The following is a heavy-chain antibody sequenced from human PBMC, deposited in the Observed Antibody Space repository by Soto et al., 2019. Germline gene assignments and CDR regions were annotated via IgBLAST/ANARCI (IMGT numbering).Heavy chain of an antibody. CDR1: GFPFSSNA. V-gene: IGHV3-23*01. CDR2: ISGSDGST. CDR3: AKEAAAGLYFFDY. Sequence: EVQLLESGGGLVQPGGSLRVSCAASGFPFSSNALSWVRLAPGKGLEWVSIISGSDGSTYYADPVKGRFTISRDSSRNTLYLQMSSLRVEDTAVYYCAKEAAAGLYFFDYWGQGTLVTVSS. D-gene: IGHD6-13*01. J-gene: IGHJ4*02.